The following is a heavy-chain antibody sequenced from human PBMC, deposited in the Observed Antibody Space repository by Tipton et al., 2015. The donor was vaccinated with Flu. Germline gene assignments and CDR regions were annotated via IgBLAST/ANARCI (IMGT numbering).Heavy chain of an antibody. V-gene: IGHV4-38-2*02. J-gene: IGHJ4*02. Sequence: TLSLTCIVSGYSISSGYYWGWIRQPPGKGLEWIGSIYHTGRTYYNPSLKSRVTISVDTSKNQFSLKLSSVTAADTAVYYCARGFYFSSSWYVGRGDPNKNDYWGQGTLVTVSS. D-gene: IGHD6-13*01. CDR2: IYHTGRT. CDR1: GYSISSGYY. CDR3: ARGFYFSSSWYVGRGDPNKNDY.